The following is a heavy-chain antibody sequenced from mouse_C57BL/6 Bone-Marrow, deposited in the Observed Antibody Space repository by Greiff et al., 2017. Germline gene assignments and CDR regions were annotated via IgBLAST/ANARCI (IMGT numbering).Heavy chain of an antibody. CDR2: ILPGDGGT. J-gene: IGHJ3*01. Sequence: VQLQQSGAELMKPGASVKLSCKATGYTFTGYWIDWVKQRPGHGLEWIGEILPGDGGTNYNAKFKGKATFTADTSSNTAYLQLISLTTVDSAVYDGARSAVYYPAWFAYWGQGTLVTVSA. D-gene: IGHD1-1*01. CDR1: GYTFTGYW. CDR3: ARSAVYYPAWFAY. V-gene: IGHV1-9*01.